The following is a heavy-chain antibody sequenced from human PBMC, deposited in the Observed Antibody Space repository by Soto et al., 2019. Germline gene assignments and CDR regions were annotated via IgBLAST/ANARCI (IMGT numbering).Heavy chain of an antibody. CDR3: ARKGRGCIYYYYYYGMDV. D-gene: IGHD3-3*02. V-gene: IGHV4-39*01. CDR1: GGSISSSSYY. J-gene: IGHJ6*02. CDR2: IYYSGST. Sequence: SETLSLTCTVSGGSISSSSYYWGWIRQPPGKGLEWIGSIYYSGSTYYNPSLKSRVTISVDTSKNQFSLKLSSVAAAGTAVYVGARKGRGCIYYYYYYGMDVWGQGTTVTVS.